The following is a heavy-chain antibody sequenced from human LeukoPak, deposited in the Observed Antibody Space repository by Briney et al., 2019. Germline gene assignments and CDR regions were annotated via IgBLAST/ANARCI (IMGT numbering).Heavy chain of an antibody. D-gene: IGHD3-10*01. V-gene: IGHV1-2*02. Sequence: DSVKVSCKASGYTFTDYYIHWVRQAPGQGLEWMGWINPNSGGTNYAQKFQGRVTMTRDTSISTVYMELSRLRSDDTAVYYCARAPPITRGPFDPWGQGTLVTVSS. CDR2: INPNSGGT. CDR1: GYTFTDYY. J-gene: IGHJ5*02. CDR3: ARAPPITRGPFDP.